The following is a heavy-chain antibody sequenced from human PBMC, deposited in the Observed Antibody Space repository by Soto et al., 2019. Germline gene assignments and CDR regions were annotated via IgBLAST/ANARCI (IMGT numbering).Heavy chain of an antibody. CDR3: ARDRPVAGNYHYYGMDV. CDR1: GYTFTGYY. Sequence: QVQLVQSGAEVKKPGASVKVSCKASGYTFTGYYMHWVRQAPGQGLEWMGWINPNSGGTNYAQKSQRRVTMTRDTSSSTAYMELSRLRSDDKAVYYCARDRPVAGNYHYYGMDVWGQGTTVTVSS. CDR2: INPNSGGT. D-gene: IGHD6-19*01. J-gene: IGHJ6*02. V-gene: IGHV1-2*02.